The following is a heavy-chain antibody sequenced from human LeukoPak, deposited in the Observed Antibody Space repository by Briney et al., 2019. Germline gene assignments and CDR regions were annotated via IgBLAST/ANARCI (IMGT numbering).Heavy chain of an antibody. CDR3: ARAPYGSATNNYYMDV. D-gene: IGHD3-10*01. V-gene: IGHV4-38-2*02. CDR2: IHHSGNT. CDR1: GYSISSGYY. J-gene: IGHJ6*03. Sequence: SETLSLTCTVSGYSISSGYYWGWIRQPPGKGLEWIGSIHHSGNTYYNPSLKSRVTISVDTSKNQFSLKLNSVTAADTAVYYCARAPYGSATNNYYMDVWGKGTTVTVSS.